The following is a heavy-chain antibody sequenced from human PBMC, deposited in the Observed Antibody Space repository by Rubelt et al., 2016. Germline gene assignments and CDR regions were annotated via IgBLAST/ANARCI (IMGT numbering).Heavy chain of an antibody. J-gene: IGHJ3*02. D-gene: IGHD3-22*01. Sequence: QVQLVQSGAEVKKPGSSVKVSCKASGGTFSSYAISWVRQAPGQGLEWMGGIIPIFGTANYAQKFQGRVTITADKSTSTAYRGRGSLRSEDTAVYYCARDLVGVVITTHDAFDIWGQGTMVTVSS. CDR2: IIPIFGTA. CDR3: ARDLVGVVITTHDAFDI. CDR1: GGTFSSYA. V-gene: IGHV1-69*06.